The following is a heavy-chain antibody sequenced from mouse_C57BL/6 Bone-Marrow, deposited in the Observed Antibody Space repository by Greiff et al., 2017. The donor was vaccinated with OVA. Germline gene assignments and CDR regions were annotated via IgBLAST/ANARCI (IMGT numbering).Heavy chain of an antibody. J-gene: IGHJ2*01. V-gene: IGHV5-6*02. Sequence: DVKLVESGGDLVKPGGSLKLSCAASGFTFSSYGMSWVRQTPDKRLEWVATISSGGSYTYYPDSVKGRFTISRDNAKNTLYLQMSSLKSEDTAMYYCARRGDPHYFDYWGQGTLSQSPQ. CDR3: ARRGDPHYFDY. D-gene: IGHD2-13*01. CDR1: GFTFSSYG. CDR2: ISSGGSYT.